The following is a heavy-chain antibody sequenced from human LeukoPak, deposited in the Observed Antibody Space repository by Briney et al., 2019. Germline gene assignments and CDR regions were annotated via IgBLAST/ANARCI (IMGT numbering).Heavy chain of an antibody. CDR1: GFSLNNNY. Sequence: GGSLRLSCAASGFSLNNNYMNWVRQAPGKGLEWVSVKDNFGNTYYTDSVKGRFTISRDISKNTVYLQMNTLSAEDTAVYYCAGGTYYGSGSRPGYFDHWGQGTLVTVSS. CDR3: AGGTYYGSGSRPGYFDH. CDR2: KDNFGNT. V-gene: IGHV3-53*01. J-gene: IGHJ4*02. D-gene: IGHD3-10*01.